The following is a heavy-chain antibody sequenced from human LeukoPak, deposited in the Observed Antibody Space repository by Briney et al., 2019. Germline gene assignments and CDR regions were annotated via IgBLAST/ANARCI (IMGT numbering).Heavy chain of an antibody. J-gene: IGHJ4*02. CDR3: ALIPGGSWGFHY. D-gene: IGHD6-13*01. CDR1: DYTFSVYH. V-gene: IGHV1-2*02. Sequence: ASVKVSCKASDYTFSVYHIQWVRQASGQGLEWMAWINPDSGDTNYAQKFQGRVTMTRDTSISTAYMEVSSLRSDDTAVYYCALIPGGSWGFHYWGQGTLVTVSS. CDR2: INPDSGDT.